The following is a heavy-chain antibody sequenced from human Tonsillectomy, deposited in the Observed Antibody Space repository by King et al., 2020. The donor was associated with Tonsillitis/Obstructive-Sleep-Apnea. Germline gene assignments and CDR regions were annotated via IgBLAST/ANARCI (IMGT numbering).Heavy chain of an antibody. CDR1: GFSLSTSGVG. D-gene: IGHD3-3*01. Sequence: TLQESGPTLVKPPQTLTLTCTFSGFSLSTSGVGVGWIRQPPGQALEWLALIYWDDDKRYSPSLKSRLTITKDTSKNQVVLTMTNMDPVDTATYYCAHALITIFGVVTPYYFDYWGQGTLVTVSS. V-gene: IGHV2-5*02. CDR2: IYWDDDK. CDR3: AHALITIFGVVTPYYFDY. J-gene: IGHJ4*02.